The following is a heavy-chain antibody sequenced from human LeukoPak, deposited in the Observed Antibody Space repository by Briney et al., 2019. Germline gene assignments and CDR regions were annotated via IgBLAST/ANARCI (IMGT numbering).Heavy chain of an antibody. CDR3: ARGSLRGDGYDY. Sequence: SVKASCKASGGTFSSYAISWVRQAPGQGLEWMGRIIPILGIANYAQKFQGRVTITADKSTSTAYMELSSLRSEDTAVYYCARGSLRGDGYDYWGQGTLVTVSS. D-gene: IGHD5-24*01. CDR1: GGTFSSYA. CDR2: IIPILGIA. V-gene: IGHV1-69*04. J-gene: IGHJ4*02.